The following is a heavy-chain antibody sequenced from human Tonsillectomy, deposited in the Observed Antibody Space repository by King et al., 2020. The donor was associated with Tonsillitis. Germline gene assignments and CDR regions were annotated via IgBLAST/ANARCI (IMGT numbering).Heavy chain of an antibody. J-gene: IGHJ4*02. V-gene: IGHV3-21*01. CDR1: RFTFSSYS. CDR2: ISSSSSYI. D-gene: IGHD4-17*01. Sequence: VQLVESGGGLVKPGGSLRLSCAASRFTFSSYSMNWVRQAPGKGLGGGSSISSSSSYIYYADSGKGRFTISRDNAKNSLYLQMNSLRAEDTAVYYCARMGDYELEVWGQGTLVTVSS. CDR3: ARMGDYELEV.